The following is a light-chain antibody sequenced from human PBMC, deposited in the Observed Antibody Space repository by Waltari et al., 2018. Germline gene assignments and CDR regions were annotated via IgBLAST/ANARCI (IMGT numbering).Light chain of an antibody. V-gene: IGLV2-14*03. J-gene: IGLJ2*01. Sequence: HSALTQPASVSGSPGQSITISCTGTSSDVGGYNYVSWYQQHPGKAPKLMIFDVRYRPAGCSNRFSGSKSGNTASLTISGLQAEDEADYYCSSYISSDTLELFGGGTSLTVL. CDR3: SSYISSDTLEL. CDR2: DVR. CDR1: SSDVGGYNY.